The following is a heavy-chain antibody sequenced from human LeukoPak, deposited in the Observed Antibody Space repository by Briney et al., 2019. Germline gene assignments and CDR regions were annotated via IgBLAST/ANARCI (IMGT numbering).Heavy chain of an antibody. Sequence: ASVKVSCKASGYDFTKYAVQWVRQAPGQRLEWMGWIDAGNGRTKYSQDFQGRVTITRDTSASIAYMELSSLRSDDMAGYYCARGSWSTTLTAYYLDYWGQGTLVTVSS. CDR1: GYDFTKYA. V-gene: IGHV1-3*03. D-gene: IGHD4-17*01. CDR3: ARGSWSTTLTAYYLDY. J-gene: IGHJ4*02. CDR2: IDAGNGRT.